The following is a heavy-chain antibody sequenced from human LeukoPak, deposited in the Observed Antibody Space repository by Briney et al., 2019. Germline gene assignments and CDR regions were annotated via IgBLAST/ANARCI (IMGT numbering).Heavy chain of an antibody. CDR3: ARDGPYASGSYFDF. Sequence: KPSETLSLTCTVSGGSISRCYWSWIRQPPGKGLEWIGYIYYSGSTNYNPSLKSRVTISVDTSKNQFSLKLSSVTAADAAVYYCARDGPYASGSYFDFWGQGTLVTVSS. V-gene: IGHV4-59*01. J-gene: IGHJ4*02. CDR2: IYYSGST. D-gene: IGHD3-10*01. CDR1: GGSISRCY.